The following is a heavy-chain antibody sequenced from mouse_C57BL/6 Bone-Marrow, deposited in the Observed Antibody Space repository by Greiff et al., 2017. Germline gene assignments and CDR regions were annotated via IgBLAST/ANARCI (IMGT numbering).Heavy chain of an antibody. D-gene: IGHD1-1*01. J-gene: IGHJ2*01. V-gene: IGHV14-4*01. Sequence: VQLQQSGAELVRPGASVKLSCTASGFNIKDDYMHWVKQRPEQGLEWIGWIDPENGDTEYASKFQGKATITADTSSNTTSLQLSSLTSEDTAVYYCTFITTVPGDYWGQGTTLTVSS. CDR3: TFITTVPGDY. CDR2: IDPENGDT. CDR1: GFNIKDDY.